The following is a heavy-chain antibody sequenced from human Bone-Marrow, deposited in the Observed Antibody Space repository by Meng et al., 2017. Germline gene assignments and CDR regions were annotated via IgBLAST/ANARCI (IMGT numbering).Heavy chain of an antibody. CDR3: ARYSSSSLAFDF. Sequence: QLQLQESGSGPLKPSQNLSPPCAVSGDSISSGGYSWSWIRQPPGKGLEWIGYIYHSGSTYFNPSLKSRVTVSVDRSKNQFSLNLSSVTAADTAVYYCARYSSSSLAFDFWGQGTLVTVSS. CDR1: GDSISSGGYS. V-gene: IGHV4-30-2*01. J-gene: IGHJ4*02. CDR2: IYHSGST. D-gene: IGHD6-6*01.